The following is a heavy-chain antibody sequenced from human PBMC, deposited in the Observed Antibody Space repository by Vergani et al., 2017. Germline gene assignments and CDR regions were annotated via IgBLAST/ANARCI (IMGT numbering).Heavy chain of an antibody. D-gene: IGHD3-9*01. CDR2: IYYSGST. J-gene: IGHJ6*03. V-gene: IGHV4-31*02. CDR3: ARVVIIKYYYMDV. CDR1: GTSISGSSDY. Sequence: QLQLQESGPGLLKPSETLSLTCSVSGTSISGSSDYWGWIRQPPGKGLEWIGYIYYSGSTYYNPSLKSRVTISVDTSKNQFSLKLSSVTAADTAVYYCARVVIIKYYYMDVWGKGTTVTVSS.